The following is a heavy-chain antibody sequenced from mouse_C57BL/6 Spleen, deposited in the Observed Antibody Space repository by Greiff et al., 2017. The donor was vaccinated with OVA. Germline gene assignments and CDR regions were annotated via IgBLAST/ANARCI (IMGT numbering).Heavy chain of an antibody. J-gene: IGHJ2*01. CDR2: ISDGGSYT. CDR3: ARGSTFDY. CDR1: GFTFSSYA. Sequence: EVMLVESGGGLVKPGGSLKLSCAASGFTFSSYAMSWVRQTPKKRLEWVATISDGGSYTYYPDNVKGRFTISRDNAKNNLYLQMSHLKSEDTAMYYCARGSTFDYWGQGTTLTVSS. D-gene: IGHD2-1*01. V-gene: IGHV5-4*03.